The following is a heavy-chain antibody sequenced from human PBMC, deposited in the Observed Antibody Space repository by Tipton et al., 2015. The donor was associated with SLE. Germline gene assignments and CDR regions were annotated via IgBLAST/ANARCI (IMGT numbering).Heavy chain of an antibody. Sequence: LSLTCAASGFTVSSNYMSWVRQAPGKGLEWVSVIYSGGSTYYADSVKGRFTISRENSENTLYLQMNSLRAEDTAVYYCAKWGSGSSWAYYYGLDVWGQGTTVTVSS. V-gene: IGHV3-53*05. CDR2: IYSGGST. CDR1: GFTVSSNY. J-gene: IGHJ6*02. CDR3: AKWGSGSSWAYYYGLDV. D-gene: IGHD6-13*01.